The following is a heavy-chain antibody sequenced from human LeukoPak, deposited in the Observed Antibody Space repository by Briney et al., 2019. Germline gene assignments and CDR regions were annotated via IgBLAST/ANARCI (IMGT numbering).Heavy chain of an antibody. J-gene: IGHJ4*02. D-gene: IGHD7-27*01. CDR3: ARGANWGLNYFDY. Sequence: SETLSLTCTVSGGSISSSSYYWGWIRQPPGKGLEWIGSIYYSGSTYYNPSLKSRVTISVDTSKNQFSLKLSSVTAADTAVYYCARGANWGLNYFDYWGQGTLVTVSS. CDR1: GGSISSSSYY. CDR2: IYYSGST. V-gene: IGHV4-39*01.